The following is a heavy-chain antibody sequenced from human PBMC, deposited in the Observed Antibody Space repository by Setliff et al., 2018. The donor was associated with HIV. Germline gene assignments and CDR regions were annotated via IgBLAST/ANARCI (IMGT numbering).Heavy chain of an antibody. CDR1: GFPVSNDY. D-gene: IGHD6-6*01. J-gene: IGHJ6*02. CDR3: TRAPLYRNSWFSVYSYYGMDV. Sequence: GGSLRLSCAASGFPVSNDYVSWVRQAPGKGLEWVSIMYSDGKTYYGDSVKGRFILSRDNSKNSAYLQMNGLKTDDTGVYYCTRAPLYRNSWFSVYSYYGMDVWGQGTKVTVSS. CDR2: MYSDGKT. V-gene: IGHV3-53*01.